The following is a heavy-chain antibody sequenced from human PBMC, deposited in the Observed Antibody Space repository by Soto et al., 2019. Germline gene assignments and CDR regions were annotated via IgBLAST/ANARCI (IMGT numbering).Heavy chain of an antibody. CDR2: ISSGGTYT. CDR1: GFTLSTYW. V-gene: IGHV3-74*01. CDR3: AKGGATHVLFTHDY. D-gene: IGHD3-16*01. Sequence: EVQLVESGGGLVQPGGSLRLSCAASGFTLSTYWMHWVRQVPGKGLVWVSRISSGGTYTNYADSVKGRFTISRDNSQNTLYLQMNSLTTEYTSVYYCAKGGATHVLFTHDYWGQGTLVTVSS. J-gene: IGHJ4*02.